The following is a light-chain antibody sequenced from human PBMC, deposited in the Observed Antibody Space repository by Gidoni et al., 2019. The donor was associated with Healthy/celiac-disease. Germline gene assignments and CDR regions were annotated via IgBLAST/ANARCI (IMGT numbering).Light chain of an antibody. V-gene: IGKV1-5*03. CDR2: KAS. Sequence: DIQMTQSPSTLSASVGDRVTITCRASQSISSWLAWYQQKPGKAAKLLIYKASSLESGVPSRFSGSGSGTEFTLTISSLQPDDFATYYSQQYNSYWTFGQGTKVEIK. J-gene: IGKJ1*01. CDR1: QSISSW. CDR3: QQYNSYWT.